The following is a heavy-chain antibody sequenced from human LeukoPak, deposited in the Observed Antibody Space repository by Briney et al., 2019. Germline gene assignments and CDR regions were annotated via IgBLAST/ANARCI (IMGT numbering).Heavy chain of an antibody. D-gene: IGHD5-12*01. CDR1: GGSFSGYY. CDR2: INHSGST. CDR3: ARRDVVATRRRTFDY. J-gene: IGHJ4*02. V-gene: IGHV4-34*01. Sequence: SETLSLTCAVYGGSFSGYYWSWIRQPPGKGLEWIGEINHSGSTNYNPSPKSRVTISVDTSKNQFSLKLSSVTAADTAVYYCARRDVVATRRRTFDYWGQGTLVTVSS.